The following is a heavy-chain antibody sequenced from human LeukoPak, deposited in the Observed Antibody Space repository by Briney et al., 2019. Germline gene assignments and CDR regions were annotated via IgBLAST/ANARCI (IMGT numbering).Heavy chain of an antibody. CDR3: ARELAKPRYFDY. CDR2: ISAYNDNT. V-gene: IGHV1-18*01. D-gene: IGHD3-3*02. J-gene: IGHJ4*02. Sequence: ASVTVSCEASGYTFTSYRISWVRQAPGQGLAWMGWISAYNDNTNYAQKLQGRVTMTTDTSTSTAYIELRSLRSDDTAVYYCARELAKPRYFDYWGQGTLVTVSS. CDR1: GYTFTSYR.